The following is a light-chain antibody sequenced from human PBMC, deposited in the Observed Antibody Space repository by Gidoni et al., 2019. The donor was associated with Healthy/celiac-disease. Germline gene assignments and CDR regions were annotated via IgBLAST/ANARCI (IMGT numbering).Light chain of an antibody. V-gene: IGLV2-14*01. CDR2: EVS. CDR3: SSYTSSSTPV. Sequence: QSALTQPASVSGSPGQSITISCTGTSRDVGGYNYVSWYQQPPGKAPKLMIYEVSNRPSGVSNRVTGAKTGNTASRTISGLQAEDEADYYCSSYTSSSTPVFGGGTKLTVL. J-gene: IGLJ2*01. CDR1: SRDVGGYNY.